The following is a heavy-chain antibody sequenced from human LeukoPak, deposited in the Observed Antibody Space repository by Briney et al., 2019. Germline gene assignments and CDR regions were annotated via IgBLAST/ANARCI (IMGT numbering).Heavy chain of an antibody. Sequence: SETLSLTCTVSGGSISSSSYYWGWIRQPPGKGVEWIVSIYYSGSTYYNPSLRSRVTISVDTSKNQFSLKLSSVTAADTAVYYCARQYRHIVGAADEFDYWGQGTLVTVSS. V-gene: IGHV4-39*01. J-gene: IGHJ4*02. CDR1: GGSISSSSYY. CDR3: ARQYRHIVGAADEFDY. CDR2: IYYSGST. D-gene: IGHD1-26*01.